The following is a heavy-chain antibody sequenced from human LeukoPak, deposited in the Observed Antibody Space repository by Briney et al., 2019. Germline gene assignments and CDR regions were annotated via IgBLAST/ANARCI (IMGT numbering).Heavy chain of an antibody. J-gene: IGHJ5*02. D-gene: IGHD2-15*01. CDR1: GYTFTGYY. V-gene: IGHV1-2*02. CDR3: AREGSGYCSGGSCYDGANWFDP. Sequence: GALVKVSCKASGYTFTGYYMHCVRQAPGQGLEWMGWINPNSGGTNYAQKFQGRVTMTRDTSISTAYMELSRLRSDDTAVYYCAREGSGYCSGGSCYDGANWFDPWGQGTLVTVSS. CDR2: INPNSGGT.